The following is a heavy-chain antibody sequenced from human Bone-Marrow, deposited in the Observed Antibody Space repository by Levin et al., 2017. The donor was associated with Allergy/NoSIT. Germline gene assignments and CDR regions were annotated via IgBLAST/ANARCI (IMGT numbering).Heavy chain of an antibody. CDR1: GFTVSNNY. D-gene: IGHD3-16*01. CDR3: TGGPSGVRS. J-gene: IGHJ4*02. V-gene: IGHV3-53*01. CDR2: IYSRGGT. Sequence: GGSLRLSCAASGFTVSNNYMSWVRQAPGKGLEWVSLIYSRGGTNYADSVKGRFTISRDSSKNTLYLQMNSLIAEDTAVYYCTGGPSGVRSWGQGTLVTVSS.